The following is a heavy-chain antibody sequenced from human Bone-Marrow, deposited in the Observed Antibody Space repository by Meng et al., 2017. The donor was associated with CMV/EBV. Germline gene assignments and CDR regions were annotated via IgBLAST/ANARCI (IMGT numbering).Heavy chain of an antibody. CDR1: GGSISSSSYY. D-gene: IGHD6-6*01. Sequence: GSLRLSCTVSGGSISSSSYYWGWIRQPPGKGLEWIGSIYYSGSTYYNPSLKSRVTISVDTSKNQFSLKLSSVTAADTAVYCCAREGGIAARPYYYYGMDVWGQGTTVTVSS. CDR3: AREGGIAARPYYYYGMDV. J-gene: IGHJ6*02. CDR2: IYYSGST. V-gene: IGHV4-39*07.